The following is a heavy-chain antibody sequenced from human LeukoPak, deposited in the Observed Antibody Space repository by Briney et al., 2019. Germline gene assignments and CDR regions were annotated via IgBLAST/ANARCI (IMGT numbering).Heavy chain of an antibody. J-gene: IGHJ4*02. CDR1: GDIVSINSAA. D-gene: IGHD6-19*01. CDR2: RYQRSKWYN. Sequence: SQTLSLTCAISGDIVSINSAAWNWIRQSPSRGLEWLGRRYQRSKWYNDYAVSVKSRITINPDISTNQFSLQLNSVTPEDTAVYYCARSPSPYSSGWYFDYWGQGTLVTVSS. CDR3: ARSPSPYSSGWYFDY. V-gene: IGHV6-1*01.